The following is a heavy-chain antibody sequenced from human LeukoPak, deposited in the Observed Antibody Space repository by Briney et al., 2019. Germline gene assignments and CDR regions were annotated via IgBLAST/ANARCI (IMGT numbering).Heavy chain of an antibody. V-gene: IGHV1-2*02. Sequence: GASVKVSCKASGYTFTGYYVHWVRQAPGQGLEWMGWLNPYSGGTNYAQRFQGRVTMTTDTSTSTAYMELRSLRSDDTAVYYCARRYSSGYYGYFDYWGQGTLVTVSS. J-gene: IGHJ4*02. CDR2: LNPYSGGT. CDR3: ARRYSSGYYGYFDY. D-gene: IGHD3-22*01. CDR1: GYTFTGYY.